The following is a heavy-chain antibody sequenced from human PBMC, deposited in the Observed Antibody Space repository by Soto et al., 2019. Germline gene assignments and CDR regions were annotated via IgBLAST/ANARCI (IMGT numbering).Heavy chain of an antibody. CDR1: GFTFSSYA. CDR2: ISGSGGST. Sequence: EVQLLESGGGLVQPGGSLRLSCAASGFTFSSYAMSWVRQAPGKGLEWVSAISGSGGSTYYADSVKGRFTISRDNSKNTLYLQMNSLRAEDTAVYYCASTKGSYGYGDYWGQGTLVTVSS. D-gene: IGHD5-18*01. V-gene: IGHV3-23*01. CDR3: ASTKGSYGYGDY. J-gene: IGHJ4*02.